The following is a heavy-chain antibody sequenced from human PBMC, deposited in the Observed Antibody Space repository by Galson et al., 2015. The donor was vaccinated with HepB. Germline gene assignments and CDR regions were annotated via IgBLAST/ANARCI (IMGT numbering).Heavy chain of an antibody. J-gene: IGHJ4*02. D-gene: IGHD3-3*01. CDR3: ARARRGYDFWSGYYH. Sequence: SLRLSCAASGFTFSSYAMHWVRQAPGKGLEWVAVISYDGSNKYYADSVKGRFTISRDNSKNTLYLQMNSLRAEDTAVYYCARARRGYDFWSGYYHWGQGTLVTVSS. CDR2: ISYDGSNK. CDR1: GFTFSSYA. V-gene: IGHV3-30-3*01.